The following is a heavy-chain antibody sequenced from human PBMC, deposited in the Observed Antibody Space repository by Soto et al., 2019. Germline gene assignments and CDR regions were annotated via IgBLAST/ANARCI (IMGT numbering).Heavy chain of an antibody. CDR3: ARDRAEGYGDYDFDY. D-gene: IGHD4-17*01. CDR2: IWYDGSNK. V-gene: IGHV3-33*01. Sequence: QVQLVESGGGVVQPGRSLRLSCAASGFTFSSYGMHWVRQAPGKGLEWVAVIWYDGSNKYYAYSVKGRFTISRDNSKNTLYLQMNSLRAEDTAVYYCARDRAEGYGDYDFDYWGQGTLVTVSS. J-gene: IGHJ4*02. CDR1: GFTFSSYG.